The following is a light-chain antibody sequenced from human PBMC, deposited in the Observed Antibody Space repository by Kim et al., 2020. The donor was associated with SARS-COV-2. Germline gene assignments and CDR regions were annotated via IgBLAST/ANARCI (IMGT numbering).Light chain of an antibody. J-gene: IGKJ4*01. CDR1: QSVSSN. Sequence: EIVMTQTPATLSVSPGERATLSCRASQSVSSNLAWYQQKPGQAPRLLIYGASTRATGTPARFSGSGSGTEFILTISSLQSEDFAVYYCQQYNNWPPRTTFGGGTKVDIK. V-gene: IGKV3-15*01. CDR2: GAS. CDR3: QQYNNWPPRTT.